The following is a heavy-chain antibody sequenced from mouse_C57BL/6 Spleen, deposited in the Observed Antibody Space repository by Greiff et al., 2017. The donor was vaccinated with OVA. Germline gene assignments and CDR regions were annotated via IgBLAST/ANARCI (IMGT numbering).Heavy chain of an antibody. D-gene: IGHD2-14*01. Sequence: EVKLMESGPELVKPGASVKISCKASGYTFTDYYMNWVKQSHGKSLEWIGDINPNNGGTSYNQKFKGKATLTVDKSSSTAYMELRSLTSEDSAVYYCARLYGFAYWGQGTLVTVSA. CDR3: ARLYGFAY. V-gene: IGHV1-26*01. CDR1: GYTFTDYY. CDR2: INPNNGGT. J-gene: IGHJ3*01.